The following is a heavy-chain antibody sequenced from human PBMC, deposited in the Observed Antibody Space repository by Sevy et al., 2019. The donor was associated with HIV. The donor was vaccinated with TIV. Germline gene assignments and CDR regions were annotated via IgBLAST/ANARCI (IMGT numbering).Heavy chain of an antibody. Sequence: SETLSLTCAVSGGSISSGGYCWSWIRQPPGKGLEWIGYIYHSGSTYYNPSLKSRVTISVDRSKNQFSLKLSSVTAADTAVYYCARVSSGSYYRWFDPWGQGTLVTVSS. CDR2: IYHSGST. D-gene: IGHD3-10*02. CDR3: ARVSSGSYYRWFDP. V-gene: IGHV4-30-2*01. J-gene: IGHJ5*02. CDR1: GGSISSGGYC.